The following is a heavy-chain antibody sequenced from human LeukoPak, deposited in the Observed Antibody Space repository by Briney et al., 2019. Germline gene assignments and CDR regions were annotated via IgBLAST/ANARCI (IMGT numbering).Heavy chain of an antibody. Sequence: SETLSLTCTVSGGSVNTNNFYWGWIRQPPGKGLEYVGSIYYGGSTYYNPSLKSRLTISVDTSKNQFSLKLSSVTAADTAVYYCARHTVADFDYWGQGTLVTVSS. CDR1: GGSVNTNNFY. J-gene: IGHJ4*02. V-gene: IGHV4-39*01. CDR2: IYYGGST. CDR3: ARHTVADFDY.